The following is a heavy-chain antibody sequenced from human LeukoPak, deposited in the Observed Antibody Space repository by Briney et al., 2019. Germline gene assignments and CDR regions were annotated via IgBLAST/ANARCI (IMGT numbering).Heavy chain of an antibody. Sequence: ASVKVSCKASGYTFTSYGITWVRQAPGRGLEWMGWINPNSGGTNYAQKSQGRVTMTRDTSISTAYMELSRLRSDDTAVYYCSSGYSSWGQGTLVTVSS. CDR1: GYTFTSYG. CDR3: SSGYSS. CDR2: INPNSGGT. D-gene: IGHD3-22*01. J-gene: IGHJ5*02. V-gene: IGHV1-2*02.